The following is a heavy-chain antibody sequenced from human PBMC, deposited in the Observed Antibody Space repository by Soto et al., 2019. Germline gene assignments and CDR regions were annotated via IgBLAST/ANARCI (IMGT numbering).Heavy chain of an antibody. CDR3: ARGKDIVVVPAAMGGGNWFDP. D-gene: IGHD2-2*01. CDR1: GYTFTSYD. Sequence: GASVKFSCKASGYTFTSYDINWVRQATGQGLEWMGWMNPNSGNTGYAQKFQGRVTMTRNTSISTAYMELSSLRSEDTAVYYCARGKDIVVVPAAMGGGNWFDPWGQGTLVTVSS. V-gene: IGHV1-8*01. J-gene: IGHJ5*02. CDR2: MNPNSGNT.